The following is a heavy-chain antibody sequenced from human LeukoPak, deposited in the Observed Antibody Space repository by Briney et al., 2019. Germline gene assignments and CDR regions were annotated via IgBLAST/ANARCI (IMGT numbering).Heavy chain of an antibody. V-gene: IGHV3-23*01. CDR1: GFTFSSYA. D-gene: IGHD5-24*01. Sequence: GGSLRLSCAASGFTFSSYAMSWDRQAPGKVLEWVSAISGSGGSTYYADSVKGRFTISRDNSKNTLYLQMNSLRAEDTAVYYCANGWLQLVYWGQGTLVTVSS. CDR2: ISGSGGST. J-gene: IGHJ4*02. CDR3: ANGWLQLVY.